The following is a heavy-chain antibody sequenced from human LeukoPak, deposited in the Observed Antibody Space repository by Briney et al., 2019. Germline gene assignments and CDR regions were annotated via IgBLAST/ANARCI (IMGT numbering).Heavy chain of an antibody. Sequence: GGSLRLSCAASGFTFSSYSMIWVRQAPGTGLEWASYISSSSSTIYYADSVKGRFTISRDNAKNSLYLQMNSLRDEDTAVYYCARDPGEVTPRGYYYYGMDVWGQGTTVTVSS. V-gene: IGHV3-48*02. CDR3: ARDPGEVTPRGYYYYGMDV. D-gene: IGHD2-21*02. J-gene: IGHJ6*02. CDR1: GFTFSSYS. CDR2: ISSSSSTI.